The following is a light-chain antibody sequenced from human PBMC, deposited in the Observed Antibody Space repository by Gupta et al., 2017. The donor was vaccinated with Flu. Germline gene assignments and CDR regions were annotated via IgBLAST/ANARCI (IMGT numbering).Light chain of an antibody. V-gene: IGLV2-14*01. CDR1: SSDVGGYNY. CDR2: EGN. Sequence: QSAPTQPASVSGSPVQSIPISCTGTSSDVGGYNYVSWYQNPPGKAPKLMIYEGNNRPSRVSKRLSGSKSGDTASLTISGLQPEDEADDYCSSYTTSSTYGFGTGTKVTVL. J-gene: IGLJ1*01. CDR3: SSYTTSSTYG.